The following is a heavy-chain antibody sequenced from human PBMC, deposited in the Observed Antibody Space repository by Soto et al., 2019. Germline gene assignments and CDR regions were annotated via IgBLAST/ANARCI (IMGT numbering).Heavy chain of an antibody. CDR2: VTTGGDNT. J-gene: IGHJ4*02. D-gene: IGHD5-18*01. CDR3: AKPGATSYDSFDY. Sequence: EVQLLESGGGLIQPGGSLRLSCAASGFTFTTYAMSWVRQAPGKGLEWVSGVTTGGDNTYYADSVKGRFTISRDNSKNTLYLQMNSLRADDTAVYYCAKPGATSYDSFDYWGQGTLVTVSS. V-gene: IGHV3-23*01. CDR1: GFTFTTYA.